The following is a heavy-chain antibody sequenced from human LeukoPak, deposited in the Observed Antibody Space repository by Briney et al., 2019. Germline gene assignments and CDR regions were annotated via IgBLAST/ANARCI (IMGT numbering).Heavy chain of an antibody. J-gene: IGHJ4*02. CDR2: IYYSGST. V-gene: IGHV4-59*01. CDR1: GGSMNNYY. D-gene: IGHD3-22*01. CDR3: ARGIDYFDSSGYYASSVPLDY. Sequence: SETLSLTCTVSGGSMNNYYWSWIRQPPGKGLEWIGYIYYSGSTNYNPSLKSRVTISVDTSKNQFSLKLSSVTAADTAVYYCARGIDYFDSSGYYASSVPLDYWGQGTLVTVSS.